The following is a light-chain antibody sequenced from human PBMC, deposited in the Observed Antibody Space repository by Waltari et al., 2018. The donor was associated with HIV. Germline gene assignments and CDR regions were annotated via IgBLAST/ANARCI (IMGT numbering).Light chain of an antibody. CDR3: QQSYNTPRT. Sequence: DIQMTRSPSSLSASVGDRVTITCRASQSISTYLNWYQQKPGKAPKLLIYTTSNLQSGVPSRFSGSGSGTDFSLTISSLQPEDFATYYCQQSYNTPRTFGQGTKVEIK. V-gene: IGKV1-39*01. CDR2: TTS. CDR1: QSISTY. J-gene: IGKJ1*01.